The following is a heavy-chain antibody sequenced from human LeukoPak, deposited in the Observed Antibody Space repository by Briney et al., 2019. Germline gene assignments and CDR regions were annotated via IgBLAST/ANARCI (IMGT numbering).Heavy chain of an antibody. J-gene: IGHJ4*02. CDR3: AKSYFDYSTYYSYYFNL. Sequence: PSGTLSLTCTVPGGSISGGYWCWIRQPPGGGLAWICYVYTSGSTNYNPSLKSRVTISVDTSKSQFALKLSSVTAADTAVYYCAKSYFDYSTYYSYYFNLWGQGALVTVSS. CDR2: VYTSGST. D-gene: IGHD4-11*01. V-gene: IGHV4-4*09. CDR1: GGSISGGY.